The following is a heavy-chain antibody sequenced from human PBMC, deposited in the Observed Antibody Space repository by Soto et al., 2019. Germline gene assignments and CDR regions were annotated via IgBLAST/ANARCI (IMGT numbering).Heavy chain of an antibody. CDR3: ARSRVFIAVAGMANYYYYYGMDV. D-gene: IGHD6-19*01. Sequence: PSQTLSLTCAISGDSVSSNSAAWNWIRQSPSRGLEWLGRTYYRSRWYNDYAVSVKSRITINPDTSKNQLSLQLSSVTPEDTAVYYCARSRVFIAVAGMANYYYYYGMDVWGQGTTVTVSS. V-gene: IGHV6-1*01. J-gene: IGHJ6*02. CDR2: TYYRSRWYN. CDR1: GDSVSSNSAA.